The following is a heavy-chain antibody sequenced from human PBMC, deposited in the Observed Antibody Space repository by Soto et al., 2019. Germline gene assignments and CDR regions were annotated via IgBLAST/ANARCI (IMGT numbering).Heavy chain of an antibody. CDR1: GFTFSSYA. V-gene: IGHV3-30-3*01. D-gene: IGHD2-15*01. Sequence: GGSLRLSCAASGFTFSSYAMHWVRQAPGKGLEWVAVISYDGSNKYYADSVKGRFTISRDNSKNTLYLQMNSLRAEDTAVYYCARGVGRCSGGSCYQENWFDPWGQGTLVTVSS. J-gene: IGHJ5*02. CDR3: ARGVGRCSGGSCYQENWFDP. CDR2: ISYDGSNK.